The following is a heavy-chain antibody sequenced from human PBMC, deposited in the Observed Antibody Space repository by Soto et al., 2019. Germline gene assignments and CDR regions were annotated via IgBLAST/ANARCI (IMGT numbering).Heavy chain of an antibody. CDR1: GGTFSSYA. V-gene: IGHV1-69*13. J-gene: IGHJ6*02. CDR3: ARVVLPTVSPRRQFYYYYYGMDV. Sequence: SVKVSCKASGGTFSSYAISWVRQAPGQGLEWMGGIIPIFGTANYAQKFQGRVTITADESTSTAYMELSSLRSEDTAVYYCARVVLPTVSPRRQFYYYYYGMDVWGQGTTVTVS. CDR2: IIPIFGTA. D-gene: IGHD4-17*01.